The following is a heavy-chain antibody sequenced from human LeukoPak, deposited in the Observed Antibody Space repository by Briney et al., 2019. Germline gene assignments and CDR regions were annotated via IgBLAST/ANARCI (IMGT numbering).Heavy chain of an antibody. Sequence: ASVKVSCKASGYTFTGYYMHWVRQAPGQGLEWMGIINPSGGSTSYAQKFQGRVTMTRDTSTSTVYMELSSLRSEDTAVYYCARGSLVVAAIFYYYGMDVWGQGTTVTVSS. CDR2: INPSGGST. J-gene: IGHJ6*02. CDR3: ARGSLVVAAIFYYYGMDV. D-gene: IGHD2-15*01. V-gene: IGHV1-46*01. CDR1: GYTFTGYY.